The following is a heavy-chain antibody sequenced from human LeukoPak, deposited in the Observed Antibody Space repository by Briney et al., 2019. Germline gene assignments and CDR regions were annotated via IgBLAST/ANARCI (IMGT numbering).Heavy chain of an antibody. CDR2: ISSSSSYI. CDR1: GFTFSSYS. Sequence: GGSLRLSCAASGFTFSSYSMNWVRQAPGKGLEWVSSISSSSSYIYYADSVKGRFTISRDNAKNSLYLQMNSLRAEDTAVYYCARESYSYPYYYYYYMDVWGKGTTVTFSS. V-gene: IGHV3-21*01. CDR3: ARESYSYPYYYYYYMDV. J-gene: IGHJ6*03. D-gene: IGHD5-18*01.